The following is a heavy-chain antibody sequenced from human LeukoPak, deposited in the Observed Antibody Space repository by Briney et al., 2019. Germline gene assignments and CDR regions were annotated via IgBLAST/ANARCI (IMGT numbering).Heavy chain of an antibody. J-gene: IGHJ4*02. Sequence: GGSLRLSCAASGFTFDDYAMHWVRQAPGKGLEWVSGISWQSGYMAYVDSVKGRFTISRDNAKDSLYLQMNSLGDEDTAIYYCAKGHTYGMIWGQGTLVTVSS. CDR2: ISWQSGYM. D-gene: IGHD5-18*01. V-gene: IGHV3-9*01. CDR3: AKGHTYGMI. CDR1: GFTFDDYA.